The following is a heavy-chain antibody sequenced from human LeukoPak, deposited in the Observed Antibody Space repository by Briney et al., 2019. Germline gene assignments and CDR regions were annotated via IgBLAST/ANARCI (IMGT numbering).Heavy chain of an antibody. V-gene: IGHV4-4*02. D-gene: IGHD6-19*01. CDR1: GGSISSSNW. Sequence: SGTLSLTCAVSGGSISSSNWWSWVRPHPGKGLEWIGELYQSGSTNYNPSLKSRVTISVDKYKNQFCLKLSSVTAADTAVYYCASLAVAGRIDCWGQGTLVSVSS. CDR2: LYQSGST. CDR3: ASLAVAGRIDC. J-gene: IGHJ4*02.